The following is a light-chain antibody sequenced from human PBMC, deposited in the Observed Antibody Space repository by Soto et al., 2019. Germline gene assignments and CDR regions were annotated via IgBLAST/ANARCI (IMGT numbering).Light chain of an antibody. V-gene: IGKV3-11*01. J-gene: IGKJ4*01. CDR3: QQRSNWPPGLT. CDR2: DAS. CDR1: QSVSSY. Sequence: EIVLTQSPATLSLSPGERATLSCRASQSVSSYLAWYQQKPGQAPRLLIYDASNRATGIPARFSGSGSGTDFTLTISSLEPEDFAVYYCQQRSNWPPGLTFGRGTKVELK.